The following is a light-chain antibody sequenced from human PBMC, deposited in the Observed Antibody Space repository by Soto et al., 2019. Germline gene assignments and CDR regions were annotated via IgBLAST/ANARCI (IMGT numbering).Light chain of an antibody. CDR1: QSISNY. CDR3: QQSYSAPRT. J-gene: IGKJ1*01. Sequence: DIQMTQSPSTLSASVGDRVTITCRASQSISNYLIWYQQKPGKAPKLLIYAASSLQSGVPSRFSGSGSGTDFTLTISSLQSEDFATYYCQQSYSAPRTFGQGTKVDIK. CDR2: AAS. V-gene: IGKV1-39*01.